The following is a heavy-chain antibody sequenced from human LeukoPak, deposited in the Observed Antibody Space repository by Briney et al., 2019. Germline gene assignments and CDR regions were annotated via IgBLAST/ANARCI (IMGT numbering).Heavy chain of an antibody. CDR1: GGSISSYY. V-gene: IGHV4-4*07. J-gene: IGHJ3*02. CDR3: ARGSRVWGSYRYGAFDI. CDR2: IYISGSGST. D-gene: IGHD3-16*02. Sequence: SETLSLTCTVSGGSISSYYWSWIRQPAGKGLEWIGRIYISGSGSTNYNPSLKSRVTMSVDTSKNQFSLKLSSVTAADTAVYYCARGSRVWGSYRYGAFDIWGQGTMVTVSS.